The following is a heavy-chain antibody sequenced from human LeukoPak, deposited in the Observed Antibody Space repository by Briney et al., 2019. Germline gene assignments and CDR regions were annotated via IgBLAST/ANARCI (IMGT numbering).Heavy chain of an antibody. Sequence: GGSLRLSCVASGFTSSDSWLHWVRQAPGKGLEWVSAISGSGGSTYYADSVKGRFTISRDNSKNTLYLQMNSLRAEDTAVYYCAKGRGVGYDFWSGYYDYWGQGTLVTVSS. CDR1: GFTSSDSW. D-gene: IGHD3-3*01. CDR2: ISGSGGST. CDR3: AKGRGVGYDFWSGYYDY. V-gene: IGHV3-23*01. J-gene: IGHJ4*02.